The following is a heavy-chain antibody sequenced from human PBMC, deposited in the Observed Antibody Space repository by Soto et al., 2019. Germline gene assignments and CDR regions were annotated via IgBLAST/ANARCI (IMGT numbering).Heavy chain of an antibody. Sequence: EVQLVESGGGLVQPGGSLRLSCAASGFTFSSYWMHWVRQAPGKGLEWVANIKQDGSEKYYVDSVKGRFTISRDNAKNSLFLQMHSLRADDTAVYYCARRDTAVVLGWYYFEFWGQGTLVTVSS. CDR2: IKQDGSEK. D-gene: IGHD5-18*01. J-gene: IGHJ4*02. CDR3: ARRDTAVVLGWYYFEF. CDR1: GFTFSSYW. V-gene: IGHV3-7*03.